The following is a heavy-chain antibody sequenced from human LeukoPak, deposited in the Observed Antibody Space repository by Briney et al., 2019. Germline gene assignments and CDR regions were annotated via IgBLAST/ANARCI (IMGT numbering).Heavy chain of an antibody. D-gene: IGHD6-19*01. CDR3: ARQYDSGWYKGYFQY. V-gene: IGHV4-39*07. Sequence: SETLSLTCTVSGGSISSSSYYWGWIRQPPGKGLEWIGEINHSGSIKYNPSLKSRVTISIDTSKNQFSLKVTSVTAADTAVYYCARQYDSGWYKGYFQYWGQGTLVTVSS. J-gene: IGHJ1*01. CDR1: GGSISSSSYY. CDR2: INHSGSI.